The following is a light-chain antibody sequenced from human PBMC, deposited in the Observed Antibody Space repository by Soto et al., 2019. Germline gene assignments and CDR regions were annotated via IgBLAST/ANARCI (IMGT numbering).Light chain of an antibody. V-gene: IGKV1-33*01. CDR3: QQYDNLPPLT. J-gene: IGKJ4*01. CDR2: DAS. CDR1: QDISNY. Sequence: DIQMTQSPSSLSASVGDRVTITCQASQDISNYLNWYQQKPGKAPKLLIYDASNLETGVPSRFSGSGSATDFTFTISSLQPEDIATYYCQQYDNLPPLTCGGGTKVEIK.